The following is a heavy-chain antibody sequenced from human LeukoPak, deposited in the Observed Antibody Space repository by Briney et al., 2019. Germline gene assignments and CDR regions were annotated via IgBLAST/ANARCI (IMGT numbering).Heavy chain of an antibody. Sequence: SETLSLTCTVSGGPVSGYYWSWIRQPPGKGLEWIGWIYYTGTTNYDSSLKSRVTISVDTSRNQFSLRLTSVTAADTAVYYCAKYGDHWNYFDYWGQGTLVTVSS. CDR3: AKYGDHWNYFDY. CDR2: IYYTGTT. J-gene: IGHJ4*02. V-gene: IGHV4-59*02. D-gene: IGHD4-17*01. CDR1: GGPVSGYY.